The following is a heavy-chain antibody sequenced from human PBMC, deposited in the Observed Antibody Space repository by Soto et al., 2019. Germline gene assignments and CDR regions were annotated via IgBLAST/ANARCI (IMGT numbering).Heavy chain of an antibody. J-gene: IGHJ6*02. CDR3: ARWVATIIDYYYYGMDV. CDR1: GGSISSGGYY. V-gene: IGHV4-31*03. Sequence: SETLSLTCTVSGGSISSGGYYWSWIRQHPGKGLEWIGYIYYSGSTYYNPSLKSRVTISVDTPKNQFSLKLSSVTAADTAVYYCARWVATIIDYYYYGMDVWGQGTTVTVSS. CDR2: IYYSGST. D-gene: IGHD5-12*01.